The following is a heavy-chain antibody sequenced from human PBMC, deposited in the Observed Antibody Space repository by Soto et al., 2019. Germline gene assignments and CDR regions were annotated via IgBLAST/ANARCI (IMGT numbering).Heavy chain of an antibody. D-gene: IGHD2-21*02. V-gene: IGHV4-59*05. Sequence: SETLSLTCTVSGGSISSYYCSWIRQPPGKGLEWIGSIYYSGSTYYNPSLKSRVTISVDTSKNQFSLKLSSVTAADTAVYYCGTADGAFDPWGQGTLVTVSS. CDR2: IYYSGST. J-gene: IGHJ5*02. CDR3: GTADGAFDP. CDR1: GGSISSYY.